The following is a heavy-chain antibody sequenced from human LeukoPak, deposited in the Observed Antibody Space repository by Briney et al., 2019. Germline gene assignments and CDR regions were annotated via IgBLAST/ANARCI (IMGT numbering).Heavy chain of an antibody. CDR1: GFIFNNYW. D-gene: IGHD3-16*02. CDR2: IKQEGREK. Sequence: GGSLRLSCAASGFIFNNYWLTWVRQSPGKGLEWLASIKQEGREKKYVDSVKGRFTISRDNAKNSLYLQMNTLRAEDTAVYYCARFSSLEELSLFRYWGQGTLVTVSS. V-gene: IGHV3-7*01. J-gene: IGHJ4*02. CDR3: ARFSSLEELSLFRY.